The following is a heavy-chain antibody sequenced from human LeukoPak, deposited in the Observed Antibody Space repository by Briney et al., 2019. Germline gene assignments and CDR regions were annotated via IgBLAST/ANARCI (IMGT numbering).Heavy chain of an antibody. Sequence: GGSLRLSCAASGFTFSDYYMSWIRQAPGKGLEWVAAISASGSATSYADSVRGRFTISRDNSKSTTYLQMNSLRAEDTAVYYCAKAPPFISTPVSCQHWGQGTLVTVSS. CDR2: ISASGSAT. V-gene: IGHV3-23*01. D-gene: IGHD3-22*01. CDR3: AKAPPFISTPVSCQH. J-gene: IGHJ1*01. CDR1: GFTFSDYY.